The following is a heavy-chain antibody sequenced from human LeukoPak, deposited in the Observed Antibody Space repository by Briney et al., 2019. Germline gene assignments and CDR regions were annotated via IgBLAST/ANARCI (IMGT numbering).Heavy chain of an antibody. Sequence: ASVKVSCEASGYTFTDYYMHWVRQAPGQGLEWMGWINPNSGGTNYAQKFQGRVTMTRDTSVSTAYMELSRLRSDDTAVYYCARDRSRYFDYWGQGILVTVSS. CDR2: INPNSGGT. CDR3: ARDRSRYFDY. J-gene: IGHJ4*02. CDR1: GYTFTDYY. V-gene: IGHV1-2*02.